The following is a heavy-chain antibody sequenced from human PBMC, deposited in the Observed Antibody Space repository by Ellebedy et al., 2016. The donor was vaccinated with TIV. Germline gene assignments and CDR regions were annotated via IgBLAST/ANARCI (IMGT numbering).Heavy chain of an antibody. Sequence: GESLKISXAASGFTFDDYGMSWVRQAPGKGLEWVSGINWNGGSTGYADSVKGRFTISRDNAKNSLYLQMNSLRAEDTALYYCARGITMVRGVTSYGMDVWGQGTTVTVSS. J-gene: IGHJ6*02. CDR3: ARGITMVRGVTSYGMDV. CDR2: INWNGGST. CDR1: GFTFDDYG. D-gene: IGHD3-10*01. V-gene: IGHV3-20*04.